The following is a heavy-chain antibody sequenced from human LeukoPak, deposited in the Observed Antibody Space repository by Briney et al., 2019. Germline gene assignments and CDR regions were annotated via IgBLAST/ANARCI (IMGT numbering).Heavy chain of an antibody. V-gene: IGHV1-69*04. CDR2: RIPILGIA. D-gene: IGHD5-12*01. Sequence: ASVTVSCMASGGTFSRYAISWVREAAGQRVEGRGGRIPILGIANYAQKFPGRVTITADKSTSTAYMELSSLRSEDTAVYYCARGIVATIPGDYSYGMDVSGQGTTVTVSS. CDR3: ARGIVATIPGDYSYGMDV. CDR1: GGTFSRYA. J-gene: IGHJ6*02.